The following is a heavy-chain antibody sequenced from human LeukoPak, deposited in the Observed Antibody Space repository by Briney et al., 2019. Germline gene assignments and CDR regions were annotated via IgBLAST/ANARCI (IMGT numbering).Heavy chain of an antibody. Sequence: GGSLRLSCAGSGFTFSNFAVNWVRQAPGQGLEWVSIISGSGDTTHYTDSVKGRFTVSRDNSKNTLYLQMNSLRAEDTAVYYCAKDGANYYYYYMDVWGKGTTVTISS. CDR1: GFTFSNFA. V-gene: IGHV3-23*01. D-gene: IGHD1-26*01. CDR2: ISGSGDTT. J-gene: IGHJ6*03. CDR3: AKDGANYYYYYMDV.